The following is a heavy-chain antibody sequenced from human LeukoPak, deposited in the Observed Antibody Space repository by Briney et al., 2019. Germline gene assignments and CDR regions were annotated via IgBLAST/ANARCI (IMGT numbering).Heavy chain of an antibody. CDR3: AREDVGAAAGNNPDY. V-gene: IGHV1-69*05. CDR2: IIPIFGTA. Sequence: GSSVKVSCKASGGAFSSYAISWVRQAPGQGLEWMGRIIPIFGTANYAQKFQGRVTITTDESTSTAYMELSSLRSEDTAVYYCAREDVGAAAGNNPDYWGQGTLVTVSP. J-gene: IGHJ4*02. CDR1: GGAFSSYA. D-gene: IGHD6-13*01.